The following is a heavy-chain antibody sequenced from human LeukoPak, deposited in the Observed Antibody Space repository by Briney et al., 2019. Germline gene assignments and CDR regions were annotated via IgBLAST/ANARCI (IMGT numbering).Heavy chain of an antibody. D-gene: IGHD6-13*01. Sequence: PGGSLRLSCAASGFPFSNSWMGWVRQAPGKGLEWVANINQFGDDRYYADSVKGRFTISRDNAKNSLYLQMDSLRAEDTAVYYCARDTLFSSNSAKDFCGQGTLVTASS. J-gene: IGHJ4*02. CDR2: INQFGDDR. V-gene: IGHV3-7*01. CDR1: GFPFSNSW. CDR3: ARDTLFSSNSAKDF.